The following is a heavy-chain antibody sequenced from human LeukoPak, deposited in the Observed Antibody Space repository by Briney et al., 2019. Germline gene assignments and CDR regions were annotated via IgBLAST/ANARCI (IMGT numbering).Heavy chain of an antibody. CDR1: GFTFSSYW. V-gene: IGHV3-23*01. D-gene: IGHD6-19*01. CDR3: VAGKPSDY. Sequence: GGSLRLSCAASGFTFSSYWMTWVRQAPGKGLEWVSAISGSGGSTYYADSVKGRFTISRDNSKNTLYLQMNSLRAEDTAVYYGVAGKPSDYWGQGTLVTVSS. J-gene: IGHJ4*02. CDR2: ISGSGGST.